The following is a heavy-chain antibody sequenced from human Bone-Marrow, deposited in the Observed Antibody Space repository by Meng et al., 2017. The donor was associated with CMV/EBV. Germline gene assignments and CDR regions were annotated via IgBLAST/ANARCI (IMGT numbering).Heavy chain of an antibody. CDR2: ISSSSSYI. Sequence: GGSLRLSCAASGFTVSSYSMNWVRQAPGKGLEWVSSISSSSSYIYYADSVKGRFTIYRDNAKNSLYLQMNSLRAEDTAVYYCARDLVSSSWHGYYYYYGMDVWGQGTTVTVSS. CDR3: ARDLVSSSWHGYYYYYGMDV. J-gene: IGHJ6*02. V-gene: IGHV3-21*01. CDR1: GFTVSSYS. D-gene: IGHD6-13*01.